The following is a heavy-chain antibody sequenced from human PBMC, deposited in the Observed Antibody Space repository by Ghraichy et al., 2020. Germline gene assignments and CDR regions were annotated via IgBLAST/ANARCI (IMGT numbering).Heavy chain of an antibody. D-gene: IGHD3-22*01. CDR1: GGSFSGYY. J-gene: IGHJ3*02. CDR2: INHSGST. V-gene: IGHV4-34*01. Sequence: SQTLSLTCAVYGGSFSGYYWSWIRQPPGKGLEWIGEINHSGSTNYNPSLKSRVTISVDTSKNQFSLKLSSVTAADTAVYYCARGLAYYYDSSGYYPRGAAFDIWGQGTMVTVSS. CDR3: ARGLAYYYDSSGYYPRGAAFDI.